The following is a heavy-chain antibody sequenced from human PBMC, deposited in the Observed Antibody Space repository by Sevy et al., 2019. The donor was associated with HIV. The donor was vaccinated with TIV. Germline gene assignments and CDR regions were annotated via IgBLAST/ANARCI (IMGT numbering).Heavy chain of an antibody. CDR1: GFTFNRYS. CDR2: ISFDATNK. J-gene: IGHJ1*01. CDR3: ALERLFSDVAEYFQN. V-gene: IGHV3-30-3*01. Sequence: GGSLRLSCAASGFTFNRYSMHWVRQAPGRGLEWVATISFDATNKHYADSVKGRFTISRDNFQNSLYLQLNSLRPEDTAVYYCALERLFSDVAEYFQNWGQGTLVTVSS. D-gene: IGHD1-1*01.